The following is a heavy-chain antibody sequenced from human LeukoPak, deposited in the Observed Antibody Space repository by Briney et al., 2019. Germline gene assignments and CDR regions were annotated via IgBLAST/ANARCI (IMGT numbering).Heavy chain of an antibody. CDR1: GFTFSSYW. Sequence: QPGGSLRVSCADSGFTFSSYWMHWVRQAPGKGLVWVSRINSDGSSTSYADSVKGRFTISRDNAKNTLYLQMNSLRAEDTAVYYCARESGYSYGYFYYWGQGTLVTVSS. CDR2: INSDGSST. V-gene: IGHV3-74*01. J-gene: IGHJ4*02. D-gene: IGHD5-18*01. CDR3: ARESGYSYGYFYY.